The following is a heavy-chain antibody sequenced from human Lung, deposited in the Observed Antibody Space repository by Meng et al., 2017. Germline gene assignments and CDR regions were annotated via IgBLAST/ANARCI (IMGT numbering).Heavy chain of an antibody. CDR2: INHSGST. J-gene: IGHJ4*02. Sequence: QVPVQQWGAGLFKPSETRSLTFVVSGGSFSDYYWSWIRQPPGKGLEWIGEINHSGSTNYNPSLESRATISVDTSQNNLSLKLSSLTAADSAVYYCARGPTTMAHDFDYWGQGTLVTVSS. CDR3: ARGPTTMAHDFDY. V-gene: IGHV4-34*01. D-gene: IGHD4-11*01. CDR1: GGSFSDYY.